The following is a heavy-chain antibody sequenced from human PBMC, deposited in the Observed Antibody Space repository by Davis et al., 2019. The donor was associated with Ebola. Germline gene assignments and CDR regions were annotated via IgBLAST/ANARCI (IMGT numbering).Heavy chain of an antibody. CDR2: IGPSGTNS. CDR3: ATEGYLVATLPFDT. V-gene: IGHV3-23*01. Sequence: GESLKISCAASGFTFSSFALTSLRQAPGKGLEWVSTIGPSGTNSYYAESVKGRFTSSRDNSKNTLYLQMNSLRVEDTAVYYCATEGYLVATLPFDTWGQGALVTVSS. CDR1: GFTFSSFA. J-gene: IGHJ4*02. D-gene: IGHD5-12*01.